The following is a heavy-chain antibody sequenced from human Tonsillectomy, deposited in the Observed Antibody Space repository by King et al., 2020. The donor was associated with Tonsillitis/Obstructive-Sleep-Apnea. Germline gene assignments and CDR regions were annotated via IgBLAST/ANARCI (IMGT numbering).Heavy chain of an antibody. Sequence: VQLVESGGGLVQPGGSLRLSCAASGFTFSSYWMHWVRQAPGKGLVWVSRINTDGSSTSYADSLKGRFTISRDNAKNTLYLQMNSLRAEDTAVYYCASDIVVVPAATDYWGQGTLVTVSS. D-gene: IGHD2-2*01. CDR1: GFTFSSYW. CDR2: INTDGSST. J-gene: IGHJ4*02. V-gene: IGHV3-74*01. CDR3: ASDIVVVPAATDY.